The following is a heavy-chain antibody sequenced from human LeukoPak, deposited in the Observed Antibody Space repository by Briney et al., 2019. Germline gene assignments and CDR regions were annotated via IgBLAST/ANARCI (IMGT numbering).Heavy chain of an antibody. CDR3: AKWGDYDILTGHYDSDY. CDR2: IVGRGSST. D-gene: IGHD3-9*01. V-gene: IGHV3-23*01. J-gene: IGHJ4*02. Sequence: AGGSLRLSCAASGFILSNYAMSWVRQAPGKGLEWVSAIVGRGSSTYYADSVKGRFTISRDNSKNTLYLQLNRLRAEDTAVYYCAKWGDYDILTGHYDSDYWGQGTLVTVSS. CDR1: GFILSNYA.